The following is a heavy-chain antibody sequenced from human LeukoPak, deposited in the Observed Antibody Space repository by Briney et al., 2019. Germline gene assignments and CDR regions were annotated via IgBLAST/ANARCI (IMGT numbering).Heavy chain of an antibody. CDR1: GFTFSSYS. V-gene: IGHV3-48*01. Sequence: GGSLRLSCAASGFTFSSYSMNWVRQAPGKGLEWVSYISSSSSTIYYADSVKGRFTISRDNAKNSLYLQMNSLRAEDTAVYYCARDNRQRCYMDVWGKGTTVTVSS. J-gene: IGHJ6*03. CDR3: ARDNRQRCYMDV. D-gene: IGHD6-25*01. CDR2: ISSSSSTI.